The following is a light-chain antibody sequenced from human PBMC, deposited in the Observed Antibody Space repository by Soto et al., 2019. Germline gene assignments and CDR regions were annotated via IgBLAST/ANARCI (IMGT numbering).Light chain of an antibody. J-gene: IGKJ1*01. Sequence: DIQMTQSPSTLSASVGDRVTITCRASQSISSWLAWYQQKPGKAPKLLIYKASTLQSGVPSRFSGSGSGTEFTLAISSLHADDSATYYCQQYNDTWTFGQGTKVEIK. CDR3: QQYNDTWT. V-gene: IGKV1-5*03. CDR1: QSISSW. CDR2: KAS.